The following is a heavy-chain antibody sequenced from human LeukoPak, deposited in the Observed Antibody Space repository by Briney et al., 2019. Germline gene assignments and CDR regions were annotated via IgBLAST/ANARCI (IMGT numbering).Heavy chain of an antibody. CDR2: ISSSSSYI. J-gene: IGHJ4*02. D-gene: IGHD6-13*01. Sequence: PGGSLRLSCAASGFTFSSYSMNWVRQAPGKGLEWVSSISSSSSYIYYADSVKGRFTISRDNAKNSLYLQMNSLRAEDTAVYYCARDFAAAGGGVLDYWGQGTLVTVSS. CDR1: GFTFSSYS. V-gene: IGHV3-21*01. CDR3: ARDFAAAGGGVLDY.